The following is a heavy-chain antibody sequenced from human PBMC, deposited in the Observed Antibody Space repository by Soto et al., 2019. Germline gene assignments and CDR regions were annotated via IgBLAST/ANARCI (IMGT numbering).Heavy chain of an antibody. D-gene: IGHD1-26*01. J-gene: IGHJ4*02. CDR2: INGNTGST. V-gene: IGHV1-18*01. Sequence: QVQLVQSGAEVKKPGASVKVSCKTPGNFCSKCGISWVRQVPGQGLEWMGWINGNTGSTNYAQKFRGRVTMTTDTSTGMVYMELSSLTSDDTAIYYCGRDGDQWDQRYLDYWGQGTLVSV. CDR1: GNFCSKCG. CDR3: GRDGDQWDQRYLDY.